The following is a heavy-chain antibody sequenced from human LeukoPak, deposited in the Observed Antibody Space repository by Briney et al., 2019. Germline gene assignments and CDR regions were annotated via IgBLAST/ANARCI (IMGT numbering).Heavy chain of an antibody. CDR2: ISDDGRSK. D-gene: IGHD4-17*01. CDR3: AKRPSDYGDYVSYFDY. Sequence: GGSLRLSCAASGFSLSIYDMVWVRQAPGKGLEWVGVISDDGRSKDYADSVKGRFTISRDNSKDTLYLQMNSLRDEDTAVYYCAKRPSDYGDYVSYFDYWGQGTLVTVSS. CDR1: GFSLSIYD. V-gene: IGHV3-30*18. J-gene: IGHJ4*02.